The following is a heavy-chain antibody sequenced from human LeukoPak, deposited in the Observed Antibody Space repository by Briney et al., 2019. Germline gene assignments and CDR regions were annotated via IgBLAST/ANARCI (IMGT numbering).Heavy chain of an antibody. CDR1: VYSISSGYY. D-gene: IGHD2-2*01. CDR2: IYHSGST. J-gene: IGHJ5*02. CDR3: AGAVVVVPAAIIGNWFDP. Sequence: SETLSLTCAVSVYSISSGYYWGWIRQPPGKGLEWSGSIYHSGSTYYIPSLKSRVTISVATSKNQFSLKLSSVTATDTAVYNCAGAVVVVPAAIIGNWFDPWGQGTLVTVSS. V-gene: IGHV4-38-2*01.